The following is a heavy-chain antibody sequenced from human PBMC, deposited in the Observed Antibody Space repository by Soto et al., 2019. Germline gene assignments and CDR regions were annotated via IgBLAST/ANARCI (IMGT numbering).Heavy chain of an antibody. J-gene: IGHJ4*02. CDR1: GFTFSSYA. CDR3: AGTPSYAMVRGVIIDDY. Sequence: PGGSLRLSCAASGFTFSSYAMSWVRQAPGKGLEWVSAISGSGGSTYYADSVKGRFTISRDNSKNTLYLQMNSLRAEDTAVYYCAGTPSYAMVRGVIIDDYWGQGTLVTVSS. V-gene: IGHV3-23*01. D-gene: IGHD3-10*01. CDR2: ISGSGGST.